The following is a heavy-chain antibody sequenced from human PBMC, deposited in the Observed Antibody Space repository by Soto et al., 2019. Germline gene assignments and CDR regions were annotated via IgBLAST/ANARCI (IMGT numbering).Heavy chain of an antibody. CDR3: ARVPPGYCSGGTCFWYYFDY. CDR2: IILTCREV. Sequence: QVQLEQSGAEVKEPGSSVKVSCKASGDTLSTYGINWVRQAPGQGLEWMGGIILTCREVDNGQNFQGRATITADDPTGTAYMALSGLRSDDTAVYYCARVPPGYCSGGTCFWYYFDYWGQGTLVTVSS. V-gene: IGHV1-69*01. D-gene: IGHD2-15*01. J-gene: IGHJ4*02. CDR1: GDTLSTYG.